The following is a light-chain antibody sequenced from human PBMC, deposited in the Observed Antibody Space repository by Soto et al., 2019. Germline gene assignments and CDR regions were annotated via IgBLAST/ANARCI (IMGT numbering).Light chain of an antibody. CDR1: QGIGNF. V-gene: IGKV1-16*02. Sequence: DIQMTQSPSSLSASVGDRVTITCRASQGIGNFLAWFQQQPGKAPKSLIYDATRLQSGVPSKFSGSGSGTDFTLTISGLQPEDSAIYYCQQCNSYPRTLGQGTKLEI. CDR3: QQCNSYPRT. J-gene: IGKJ2*01. CDR2: DAT.